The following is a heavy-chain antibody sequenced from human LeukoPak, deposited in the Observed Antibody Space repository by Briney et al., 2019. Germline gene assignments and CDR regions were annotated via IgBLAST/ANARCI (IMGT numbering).Heavy chain of an antibody. CDR1: GFTVSSNY. Sequence: GGSLRLSCAASGFTVSSNYMSWVRQAPGKGLEWVSVIYSGGSTYYADSVKGRFTISRDNSKNTLYLQMNSLRAEDTAVYHCFSGYSSTWGGYWGQGPRVTVSS. CDR3: FSGYSSTWGGY. CDR2: IYSGGST. J-gene: IGHJ4*02. V-gene: IGHV3-53*01. D-gene: IGHD6-13*01.